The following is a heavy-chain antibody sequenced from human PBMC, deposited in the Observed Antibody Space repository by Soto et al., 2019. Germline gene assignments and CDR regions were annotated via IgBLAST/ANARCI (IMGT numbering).Heavy chain of an antibody. Sequence: SETLSLTCTVSGGSISSSSYYWGWIRQPPGKGLEWIGSIYYSGSTYYNPSLKSQVTISVDTSKNQFSLKLSSVTAADTAVYYCARQNPPLLLDEYNWNAYYYYGMDVWGQGTTVTVSS. CDR3: ARQNPPLLLDEYNWNAYYYYGMDV. J-gene: IGHJ6*02. CDR2: IYYSGST. CDR1: GGSISSSSYY. V-gene: IGHV4-39*01. D-gene: IGHD1-20*01.